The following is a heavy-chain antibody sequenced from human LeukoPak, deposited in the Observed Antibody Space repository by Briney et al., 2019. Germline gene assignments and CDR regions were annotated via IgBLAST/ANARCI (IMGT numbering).Heavy chain of an antibody. CDR3: ARELYYYDSSGYPLNWFDP. CDR2: INPNSGGT. J-gene: IGHJ5*02. V-gene: IGHV1-2*04. CDR1: GYTFTGYY. D-gene: IGHD3-22*01. Sequence: GASVKVSCKASGYTFTGYYMHWVRQAPGQGLEWMGWINPNSGGTNYAQKFQGWVTMTRDTSISTAYMELSRLRSDDTAVYYCARELYYYDSSGYPLNWFDPWGQGTLVTVSS.